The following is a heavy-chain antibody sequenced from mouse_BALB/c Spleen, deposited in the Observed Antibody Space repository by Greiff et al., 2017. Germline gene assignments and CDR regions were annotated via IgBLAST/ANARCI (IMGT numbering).Heavy chain of an antibody. V-gene: IGHV5-6*02. J-gene: IGHJ4*01. CDR2: ISSGGSYT. CDR1: GFTFSSYG. Sequence: EVKLMESGGDLVKPGGSLKLSCAASGFTFSSYGMSWLRQTPDKRLEWVATISSGGSYTYYPDSVKGRFTISRDNAKNTLYLQMSSLKSEDTAMYYCARRGNYDAMDYWGQGTSVTVSS. CDR3: ARRGNYDAMDY. D-gene: IGHD2-1*01.